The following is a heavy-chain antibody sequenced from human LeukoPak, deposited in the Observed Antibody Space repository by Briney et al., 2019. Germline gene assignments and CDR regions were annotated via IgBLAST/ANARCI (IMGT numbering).Heavy chain of an antibody. CDR2: ISAYNGNT. CDR3: ARGQGPITIFGVVIIPPNRGFDY. J-gene: IGHJ4*02. CDR1: GYTFTSYG. Sequence: ASVKVSCKASGYTFTSYGISWVRQAPGQGLEWMGWISAYNGNTNYAQKLQGRVTMTRNTSISTAYMELSSLRSEDTAVYYCARGQGPITIFGVVIIPPNRGFDYWGQGTLVTVSS. V-gene: IGHV1-18*01. D-gene: IGHD3-3*01.